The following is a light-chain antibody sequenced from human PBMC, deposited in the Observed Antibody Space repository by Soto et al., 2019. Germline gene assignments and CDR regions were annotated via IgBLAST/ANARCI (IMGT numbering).Light chain of an antibody. J-gene: IGKJ4*01. CDR2: AAT. Sequence: DIQMIQSPATLSASVGDRITITCRASENIFKYVAWYQQTSGSAPNLLIYAATDLESGVPSRFSGSGSGTEFSLTIDNLQPNDSATYYCQHYNTRSIAFGGRTKVDVK. CDR3: QHYNTRSIA. CDR1: ENIFKY. V-gene: IGKV1-5*01.